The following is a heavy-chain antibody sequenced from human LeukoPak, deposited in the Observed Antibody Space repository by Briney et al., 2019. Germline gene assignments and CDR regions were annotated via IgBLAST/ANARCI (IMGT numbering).Heavy chain of an antibody. CDR3: ARGRPYCTNGVCPNHYYYYYYMDV. J-gene: IGHJ6*03. CDR2: ISAYNGNT. V-gene: IGHV1-18*01. CDR1: GYTFTSYG. D-gene: IGHD2-8*01. Sequence: ASVKVSCKASGYTFTSYGISWVRQAPGQGLEWMGWISAYNGNTNYAQKLQGRVTMTTDTSTSTAYMELRSLGSDDTAVYYCARGRPYCTNGVCPNHYYYYYYMDVWGKGTTVTVSS.